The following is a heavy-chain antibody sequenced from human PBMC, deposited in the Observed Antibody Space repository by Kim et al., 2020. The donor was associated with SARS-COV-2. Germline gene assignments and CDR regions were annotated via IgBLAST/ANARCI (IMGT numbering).Heavy chain of an antibody. V-gene: IGHV3-9*01. D-gene: IGHD2-2*01. J-gene: IGHJ4*02. CDR3: VKVAGYKTSTSYYFDY. CDR1: GFTFDNYA. Sequence: GGSLRLSCAASGFTFDNYAMHWVRQAPGKGLEWVSGVSWNSGSIDYADSVKGRFTISRDNAKNSLYLQMNSLRADDTALYYCVKVAGYKTSTSYYFDYWGQGTLVTFSS. CDR2: VSWNSGSI.